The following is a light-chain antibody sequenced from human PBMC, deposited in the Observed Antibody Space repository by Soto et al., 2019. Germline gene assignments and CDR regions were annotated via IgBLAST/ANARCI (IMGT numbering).Light chain of an antibody. CDR1: SSDVGGYT. V-gene: IGLV2-8*01. Sequence: QSALTQPPSASGSPGQSVTISCTGSSSDVGGYTVSWYQHLPGKAPKVMIYEVTKRPSGVPDRFAGSKSGNTASLTVSGLQAEDEADYYCASSAGSFSVFGPGTKLTVL. CDR2: EVT. J-gene: IGLJ1*01. CDR3: ASSAGSFSV.